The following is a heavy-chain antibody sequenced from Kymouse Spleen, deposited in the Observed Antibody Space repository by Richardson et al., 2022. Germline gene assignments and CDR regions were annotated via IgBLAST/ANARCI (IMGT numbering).Heavy chain of an antibody. CDR3: AKGGITMVRGVIFDY. CDR1: GFTFSSYG. CDR2: ISYDGSNK. J-gene: IGHJ4*02. Sequence: QVQLVESGGGVVQPGRSLRLSCAASGFTFSSYGMHWVRQAPGKGLEWVAVISYDGSNKYYADSVKGRFTISRDNSKNTLYLQMNSLRAEDTAVYYCAKGGITMVRGVIFDYWGQGTLVTVSS. D-gene: IGHD3-10*01. V-gene: IGHV3-30*18.